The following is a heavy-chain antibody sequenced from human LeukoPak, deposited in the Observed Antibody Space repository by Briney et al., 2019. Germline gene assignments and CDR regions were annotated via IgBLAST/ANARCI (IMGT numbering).Heavy chain of an antibody. Sequence: GGSLRLSCAASGFTFGSYAMSWVRQAPGKGLEWVSAISGSGGSTYYADSVKGRFTISRDNSKNTLYLQMNSLRAEDTAVYYCAKLITMVRGVIPTDYWGQGTLVTVSS. J-gene: IGHJ4*02. CDR3: AKLITMVRGVIPTDY. V-gene: IGHV3-23*01. CDR1: GFTFGSYA. D-gene: IGHD3-10*01. CDR2: ISGSGGST.